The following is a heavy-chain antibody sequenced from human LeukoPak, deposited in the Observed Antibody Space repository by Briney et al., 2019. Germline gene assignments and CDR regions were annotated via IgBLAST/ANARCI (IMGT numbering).Heavy chain of an antibody. CDR3: ARPLFYYYYGMDV. D-gene: IGHD2-21*01. CDR2: IYYSGST. J-gene: IGHJ6*02. CDR1: GGSISSSSYY. V-gene: IGHV4-39*01. Sequence: SETLSLTCTVSGGSISSSSYYWGWIRQPPGKGLEWIGSIYYSGSTYYNPSLKSRVTISVDTSKNQFSLKLSSVTAADTAVYYCARPLFYYYYGMDVWGQGTTVTVSS.